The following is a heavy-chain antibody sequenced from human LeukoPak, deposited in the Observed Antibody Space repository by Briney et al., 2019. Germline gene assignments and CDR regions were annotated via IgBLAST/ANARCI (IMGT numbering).Heavy chain of an antibody. CDR3: ARQGRGWHYYYFDF. CDR2: IYYTGST. CDR1: GGSISSYY. J-gene: IGHJ4*02. V-gene: IGHV4-59*08. D-gene: IGHD6-19*01. Sequence: SETLSLTCTVSGGSISSYYWSWIRQPPGKGLEWIGYIYYTGSTYYNPSLKSRVTISVDTSKNQFSLNLSSVTAADTAVYFCARQGRGWHYYYFDFWGQGTLVTVSS.